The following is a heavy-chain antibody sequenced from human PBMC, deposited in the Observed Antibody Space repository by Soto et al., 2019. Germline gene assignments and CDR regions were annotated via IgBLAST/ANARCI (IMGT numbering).Heavy chain of an antibody. J-gene: IGHJ4*02. CDR3: DSGYNSGLDY. CDR1: GYSFTSYW. Sequence: EVQLVQSGAEVKKPGESLKISCKGSGYSFTSYWIGWVRQMPGKGLEWMGIFYPGHSDARYSPTFQGHITISANKSISTAYLQWNSPKASDTALYYWDSGYNSGLDYWGRGTLFAVSS. V-gene: IGHV5-51*01. D-gene: IGHD6-25*01. CDR2: FYPGHSDA.